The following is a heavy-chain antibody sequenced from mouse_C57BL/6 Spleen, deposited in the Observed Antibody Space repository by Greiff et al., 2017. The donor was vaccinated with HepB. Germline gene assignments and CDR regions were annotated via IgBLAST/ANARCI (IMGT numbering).Heavy chain of an antibody. V-gene: IGHV5-16*01. J-gene: IGHJ3*01. Sequence: EVKLVESEGGLVQPGSSMKLSCTASGFTFSDYYMAWVRQVPEKGLEWVANINYDGSSTYYLDSLKSRFIISRDNAKNILYLQMSSLKSEDKATYYWARGTWFAYWGQGTLVTVSA. CDR3: ARGTWFAY. CDR1: GFTFSDYY. CDR2: INYDGSST.